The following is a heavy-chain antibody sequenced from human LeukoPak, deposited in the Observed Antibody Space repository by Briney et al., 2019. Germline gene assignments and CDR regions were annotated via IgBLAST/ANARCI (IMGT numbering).Heavy chain of an antibody. V-gene: IGHV4-61*02. CDR1: GGSISSGSYY. Sequence: SETLSLTCTVSGGSISSGSYYLSWIRQPAGKGLEWIGRIYTSGSTNYNPSLKSRVTISVDTSKNQFSLKLSSVTAADTAVYYCARDGYYDILTGYYYYYMDVWGKGTTVTVSS. J-gene: IGHJ6*03. CDR3: ARDGYYDILTGYYYYYMDV. CDR2: IYTSGST. D-gene: IGHD3-9*01.